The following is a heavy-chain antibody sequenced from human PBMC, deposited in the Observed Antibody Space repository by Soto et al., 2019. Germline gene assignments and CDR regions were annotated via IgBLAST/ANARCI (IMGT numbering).Heavy chain of an antibody. CDR1: GFTFSSYA. J-gene: IGHJ6*03. CDR2: ISGSGGST. V-gene: IGHV3-23*01. D-gene: IGHD6-19*01. CDR3: AKAVAVPYYYYYMDV. Sequence: GGSLRLSCAASGFTFSSYAMSWVRQAPGKGLEWVSAISGSGGSTYYADSVKGRFTISRDNSKNTLYLQMNSLRAEDTAVYYCAKAVAVPYYYYYMDVWGKGTSLTVSS.